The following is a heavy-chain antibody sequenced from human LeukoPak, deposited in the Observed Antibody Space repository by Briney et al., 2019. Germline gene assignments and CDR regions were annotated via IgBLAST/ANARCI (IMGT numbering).Heavy chain of an antibody. CDR2: ISWNGDTI. V-gene: IGHV3-9*01. CDR3: AETLAGPFEYFQH. J-gene: IGHJ1*01. Sequence: QAGGTLRLSCAASGFTFNSYAMNWVRQAPGKGLEWVSGISWNGDTIDYADSVKGRFTISRDNAKNSLYLQMNSLRAEDTALYYCAETLAGPFEYFQHWGQGTPVTVSS. CDR1: GFTFNSYA. D-gene: IGHD6-19*01.